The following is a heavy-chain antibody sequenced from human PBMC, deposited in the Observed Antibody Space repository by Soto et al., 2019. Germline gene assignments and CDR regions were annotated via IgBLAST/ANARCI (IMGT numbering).Heavy chain of an antibody. V-gene: IGHV5-10-1*01. CDR2: IDPSDSYT. CDR1: GYSFTSYW. CDR3: ARQSDYYSDSSGYSAFDI. Sequence: GESLKISCKGSGYSFTSYWISWVRQMPGKGLEWMGRIDPSDSYTNYSPSFQGHVTISADKSISTAYLQWSSLKASDTAMYYCARQSDYYSDSSGYSAFDIWGQGTMVTVSS. D-gene: IGHD3-22*01. J-gene: IGHJ3*02.